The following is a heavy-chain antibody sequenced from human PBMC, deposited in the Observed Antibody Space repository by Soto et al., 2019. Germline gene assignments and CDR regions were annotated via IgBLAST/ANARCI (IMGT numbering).Heavy chain of an antibody. CDR3: ARDRLTGTAEWHSLDS. J-gene: IGHJ4*02. Sequence: XGSLRLSCAAFRFTFSSYAMNWVRQVPGMGLEWVSYISSSSRTTYYADSVKGRFTVSRDNSKNTLYLQMNYLRPEDTAVYYCARDRLTGTAEWHSLDSWGQGPQVTVSS. CDR2: ISSSSRTT. D-gene: IGHD7-27*01. V-gene: IGHV3-48*01. CDR1: RFTFSSYA.